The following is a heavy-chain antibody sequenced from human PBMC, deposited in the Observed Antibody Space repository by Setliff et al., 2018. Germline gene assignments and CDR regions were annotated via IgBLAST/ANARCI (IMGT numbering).Heavy chain of an antibody. V-gene: IGHV4-61*02. Sequence: SETLSLTCTVSGGSISSGSYYWSWIRQPAGKGLEWIGRIYTSGSTNYNPSLKSRVTVSVDTSKNQFSLKLSSVTAADTAVYYCARGPVMIVATGYFDYWGQGTLVTVSS. CDR2: IYTSGST. CDR1: GGSISSGSYY. D-gene: IGHD3-22*01. CDR3: ARGPVMIVATGYFDY. J-gene: IGHJ4*02.